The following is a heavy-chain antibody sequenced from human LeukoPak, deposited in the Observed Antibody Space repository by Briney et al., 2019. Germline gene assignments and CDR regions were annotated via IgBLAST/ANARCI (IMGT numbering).Heavy chain of an antibody. CDR3: ARDLIAVAGNWFDP. V-gene: IGHV3-7*01. CDR2: IKQDGSEK. Sequence: PGGSLRLSCAASGFTFSSYWMSWVRQAPGKGLEWVANIKQDGSEKYYVDSVKGRFTISRDNAKNSLYLQMNSLRAEDTAVYYCARDLIAVAGNWFDPWGQGTLVTVSS. CDR1: GFTFSSYW. J-gene: IGHJ5*02. D-gene: IGHD6-19*01.